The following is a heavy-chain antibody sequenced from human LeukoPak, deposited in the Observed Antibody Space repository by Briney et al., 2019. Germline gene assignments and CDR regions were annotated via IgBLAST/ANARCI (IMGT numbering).Heavy chain of an antibody. Sequence: GGSLRLSCAASGFTFSSYGMSWVRQAPGKGLEWVSAIETGGASTYYADSVKGRFSISRDNSKNTLYLQMNSLRAEDTAVYYCARVTYGSGTYGAFDYWGQGTLVTVSS. CDR1: GFTFSSYG. J-gene: IGHJ4*02. CDR3: ARVTYGSGTYGAFDY. D-gene: IGHD3-10*01. CDR2: IETGGAST. V-gene: IGHV3-23*05.